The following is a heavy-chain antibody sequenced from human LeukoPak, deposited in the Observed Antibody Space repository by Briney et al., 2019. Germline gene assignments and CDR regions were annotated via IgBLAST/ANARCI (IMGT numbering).Heavy chain of an antibody. Sequence: PSETLSLTCTVSGGSISGYYWSWIRQPPGKGLEWIGYIYYGGSTNYNPSLKSRVTISVDTSKNQFSLKLSSVTAADTAVYYCARDRGESLDYWGQGTLVTVSS. CDR3: ARDRGESLDY. CDR2: IYYGGST. D-gene: IGHD2-21*01. CDR1: GGSISGYY. V-gene: IGHV4-59*01. J-gene: IGHJ4*02.